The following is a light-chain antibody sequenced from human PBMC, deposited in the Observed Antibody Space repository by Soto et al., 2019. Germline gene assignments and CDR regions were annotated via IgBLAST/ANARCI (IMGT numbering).Light chain of an antibody. CDR1: QGFSSW. CDR3: QQANSFPFT. V-gene: IGKV1-12*01. Sequence: DIQMTQSPSSVSASVGDRVTISCRASQGFSSWLAWYQQKTGEAPRLLIYADFRLQSGVPSRFSGRGSGSDFTLTISSLQPEDFATYYCQQANSFPFTFGPGTEVDV. J-gene: IGKJ3*01. CDR2: ADF.